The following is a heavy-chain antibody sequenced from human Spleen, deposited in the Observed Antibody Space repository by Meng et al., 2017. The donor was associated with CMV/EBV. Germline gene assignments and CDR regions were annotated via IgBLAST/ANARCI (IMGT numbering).Heavy chain of an antibody. CDR3: ARDLPTFSTSYQSTHFYYYYGMDV. CDR2: ISGNNGDT. CDR1: GYIFSTYG. D-gene: IGHD2-2*01. Sequence: ASVKVSCKTSGYIFSTYGVTWVRQAPGQGLEWMGWISGNNGDTNFPQNFQGRVTMTKDTSTTTAYLELRSLRPDDTAIYYCARDLPTFSTSYQSTHFYYYYGMDVWGQGTTVTVSS. J-gene: IGHJ6*02. V-gene: IGHV1-18*04.